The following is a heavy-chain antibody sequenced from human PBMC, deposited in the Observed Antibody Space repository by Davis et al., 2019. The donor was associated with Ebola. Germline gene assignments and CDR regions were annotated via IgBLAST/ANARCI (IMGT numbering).Heavy chain of an antibody. CDR3: ARDRRSGSGSYYYYYYGMDV. CDR2: IIPIFGTA. V-gene: IGHV1-69*13. CDR1: GYTFTSYG. Sequence: SVKVSCKASGYTFTSYGISWVRQAPGQGLEWMGGIIPIFGTANYAQKFQGRVTITADEFTSTMELSSLRSEDTAVYYCARDRRSGSGSYYYYYYGMDVWGQGTTVTVSS. D-gene: IGHD3-10*01. J-gene: IGHJ6*02.